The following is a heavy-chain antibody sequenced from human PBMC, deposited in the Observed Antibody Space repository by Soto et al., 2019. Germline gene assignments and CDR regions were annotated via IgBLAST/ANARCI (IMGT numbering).Heavy chain of an antibody. J-gene: IGHJ4*02. CDR2: IIPIFGTA. V-gene: IGHV1-69*13. Sequence: SVKLSCTSSGGTFRSSAISWVRQAPGQGLEWMGGIIPIFGTANYAQKFQGRVTITADESTSTAYMELSSLRSEDTAVYYCARAQVVRVFSVDDWGQGTLVTFSS. CDR3: ARAQVVRVFSVDD. D-gene: IGHD2-21*01. CDR1: GGTFRSSA.